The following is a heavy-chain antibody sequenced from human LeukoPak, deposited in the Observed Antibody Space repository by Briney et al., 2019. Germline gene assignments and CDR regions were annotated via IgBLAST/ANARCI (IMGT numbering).Heavy chain of an antibody. CDR3: ARDRGSGSYYPWYYYMDV. V-gene: IGHV4-4*07. Sequence: SETLSLTCTVSGGSISSYYWSWIRQPAGKGLEWIGRIYTSGSTNYNPSLKSRVTMSVDTSKNQFSLKLSSVTAADTAVYYCARDRGSGSYYPWYYYMDVWGKGTTVTISS. CDR2: IYTSGST. CDR1: GGSISSYY. D-gene: IGHD3-10*01. J-gene: IGHJ6*03.